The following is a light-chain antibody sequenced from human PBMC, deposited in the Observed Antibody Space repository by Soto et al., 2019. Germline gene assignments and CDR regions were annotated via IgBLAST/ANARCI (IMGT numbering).Light chain of an antibody. J-gene: IGLJ3*02. V-gene: IGLV7-46*01. Sequence: QAVVTQEPSLTVSPGGTVTLTCGSSTGAVTSGHFPYWFQQKPGQAPKTLVYDTSNKHSWTPGRFSGSLLGGKAALTLSGAEPEDEAEYYCLLFYIGARVCGGGTKVTVL. CDR3: LLFYIGARV. CDR1: TGAVTSGHF. CDR2: DTS.